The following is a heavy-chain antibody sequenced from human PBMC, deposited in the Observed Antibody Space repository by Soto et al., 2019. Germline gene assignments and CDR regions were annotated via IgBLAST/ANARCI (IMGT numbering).Heavy chain of an antibody. Sequence: ASVKVSCKASGGTFSSYAISWVRQAPGQGLEWMGGIIPIFGTANYAQKFQGRVTITADESTSTAYMELSSLRSEDTAVYYCARGAEIVVVPAAIGEWFDPWGQGTLVTVSS. V-gene: IGHV1-69*13. CDR3: ARGAEIVVVPAAIGEWFDP. J-gene: IGHJ5*02. D-gene: IGHD2-2*01. CDR2: IIPIFGTA. CDR1: GGTFSSYA.